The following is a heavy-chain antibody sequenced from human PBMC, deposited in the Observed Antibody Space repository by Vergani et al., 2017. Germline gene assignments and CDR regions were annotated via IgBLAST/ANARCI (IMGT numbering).Heavy chain of an antibody. Sequence: QVQLVESGGGVVQPGRSLRLSCAASGFTFSSYAMHWVRQAPGKGLEWVAVISYDGSNKYYADSVKGRFTISRDNVKNTLDLQMNSLRAEDTAVYYCARESWTWDDSSGYYLSGAFDIWGQGTMVTVSS. CDR1: GFTFSSYA. J-gene: IGHJ3*02. CDR2: ISYDGSNK. D-gene: IGHD3-22*01. CDR3: ARESWTWDDSSGYYLSGAFDI. V-gene: IGHV3-30-3*01.